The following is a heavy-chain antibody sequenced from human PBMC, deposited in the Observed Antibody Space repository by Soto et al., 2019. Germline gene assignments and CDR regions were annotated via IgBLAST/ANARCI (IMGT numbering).Heavy chain of an antibody. Sequence: QLQLQESGPGLVKPSATLSLTCTVSGGSISSRSYFWGWIRQPPGGGLEWIGSLHYSRTSHYNPSLKTRITIAFDTSENQFSLKLTSVTAADTGVYFCARRTTAVAQAPFDYWGRGTLVTVSS. CDR3: ARRTTAVAQAPFDY. CDR1: GGSISSRSYF. V-gene: IGHV4-39*01. J-gene: IGHJ4*02. CDR2: LHYSRTS. D-gene: IGHD6-19*01.